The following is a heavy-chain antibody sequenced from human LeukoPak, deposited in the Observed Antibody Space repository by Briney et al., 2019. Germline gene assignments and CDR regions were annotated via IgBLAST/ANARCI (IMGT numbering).Heavy chain of an antibody. V-gene: IGHV3-23*01. CDR1: GFTFSNYA. CDR2: ISGSGRT. Sequence: GGSLRLSCAASGFTFSNYAMTWVRQAPGKGLEWVSAISGSGRTWYADSVKGRFTISRDNSKNTLYLQMKSLRAQDTAVYYCAKDPLVRGLTYDSWGQGTLVTVSS. J-gene: IGHJ4*02. D-gene: IGHD3-10*01. CDR3: AKDPLVRGLTYDS.